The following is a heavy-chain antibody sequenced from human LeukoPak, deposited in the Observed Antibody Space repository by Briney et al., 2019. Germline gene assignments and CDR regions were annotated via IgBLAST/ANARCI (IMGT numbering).Heavy chain of an antibody. V-gene: IGHV3-7*01. CDR3: ARDDCSSISCYHNWYDP. J-gene: IGHJ5*02. D-gene: IGHD2-2*01. CDR2: IKQDGSEK. Sequence: GGSLRLSCAASGFTFSSYWMSWVRQAPGKGLEWVANIKQDGSEKYYVDSVKGRFTISRDNAKNSLYLQMNSLRAEDTAVYYCARDDCSSISCYHNWYDPWGQGTLVTVSS. CDR1: GFTFSSYW.